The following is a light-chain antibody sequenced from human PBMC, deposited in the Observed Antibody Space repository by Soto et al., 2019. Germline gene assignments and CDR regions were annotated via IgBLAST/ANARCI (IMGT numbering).Light chain of an antibody. J-gene: IGKJ1*01. CDR1: QSISSW. V-gene: IGKV1-5*01. CDR3: QRYNSYST. Sequence: DIQMTQSPSTLSASVGDRVTITCRASQSISSWLAWYQQKPGKAPKLLIYDASSLESGVPSRFSGSGSGTEFTLTISSLQPDDFATYYCQRYNSYSTFGQGTKVDIK. CDR2: DAS.